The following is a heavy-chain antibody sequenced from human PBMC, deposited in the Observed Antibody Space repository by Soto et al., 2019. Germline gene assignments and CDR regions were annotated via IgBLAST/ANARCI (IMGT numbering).Heavy chain of an antibody. CDR2: ISYDGTNK. Sequence: GGSLRLSCAASGFRFSISPMHWVRQAPGKGPEWVELISYDGTNKFYADSVKGRFTISRDNSKSTLYLQVDSLRPEDAAVYYCARDPKTSGGQHWEFNYFHXWGQITRVTGSX. J-gene: IGHJ4*02. CDR1: GFRFSISP. D-gene: IGHD7-27*01. V-gene: IGHV3-30-3*01. CDR3: ARDPKTSGGQHWEFNYFHX.